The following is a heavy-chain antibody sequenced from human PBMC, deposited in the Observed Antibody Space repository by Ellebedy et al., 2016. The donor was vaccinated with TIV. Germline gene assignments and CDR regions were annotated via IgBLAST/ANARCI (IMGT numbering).Heavy chain of an antibody. CDR2: MNPNNGNT. D-gene: IGHD2-21*01. CDR3: AREGVVANAFDI. V-gene: IGHV1-8*01. CDR1: GYTFTSYD. J-gene: IGHJ3*02. Sequence: ASVKVSXXASGYTFTSYDINWVRQATGQGLEWMGWMNPNNGNTGYAQKFQGRVTMTRNTSISTAYMELSSLRSEDTAVYYCAREGVVANAFDIWGQGTMVTVSS.